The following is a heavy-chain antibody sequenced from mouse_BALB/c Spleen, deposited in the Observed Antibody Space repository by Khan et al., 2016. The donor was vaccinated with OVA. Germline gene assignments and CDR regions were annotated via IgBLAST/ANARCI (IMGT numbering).Heavy chain of an antibody. CDR1: GFTFSNYG. J-gene: IGHJ2*01. D-gene: IGHD1-1*01. CDR3: ARQEGYYGSSYYLDY. Sequence: EVELVESGGDLVKPGGSLKLSCAASGFTFSNYGMSWVRQTPDKRLEWVATISSGGTYTYYPDSVKGRFTISRDNAKNTLYLQMSGLKSEDTAMYYCARQEGYYGSSYYLDYWGQGTTLTVSS. V-gene: IGHV5-6*01. CDR2: ISSGGTYT.